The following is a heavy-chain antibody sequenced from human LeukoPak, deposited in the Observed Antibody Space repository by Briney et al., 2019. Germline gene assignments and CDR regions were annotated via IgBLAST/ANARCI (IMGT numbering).Heavy chain of an antibody. Sequence: GASVKVSCKASGYTFTGYYMLWVRQAPGQGLEWMGRINPNSGGTNYAQKFQGRVTMTRDTSIGTAYMELSRLRSDDTAVYYCAIIAVAGSLDYWGQGTLVTVSS. CDR1: GYTFTGYY. D-gene: IGHD6-19*01. J-gene: IGHJ4*02. CDR2: INPNSGGT. V-gene: IGHV1-2*06. CDR3: AIIAVAGSLDY.